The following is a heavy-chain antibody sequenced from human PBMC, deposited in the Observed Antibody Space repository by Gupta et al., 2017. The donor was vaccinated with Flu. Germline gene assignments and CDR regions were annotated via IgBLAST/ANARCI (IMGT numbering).Heavy chain of an antibody. CDR1: GFTFSSYS. D-gene: IGHD6-13*01. J-gene: IGHJ5*02. CDR2: ISSSSSYI. Sequence: EVQLVESGGGLVKPGGSLRLSCAASGFTFSSYSMNWVRQAPGKGLEWVSSISSSSSYIYYADAGKGRFTISRDNAKNSLYLQMKRLSVEDTAVYYCASTDSSSWYENWFDPWCQGTLVTVSS. CDR3: ASTDSSSWYENWFDP. V-gene: IGHV3-21*01.